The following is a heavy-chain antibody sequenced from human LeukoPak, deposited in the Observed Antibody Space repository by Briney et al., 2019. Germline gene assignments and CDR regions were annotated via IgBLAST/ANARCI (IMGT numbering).Heavy chain of an antibody. CDR3: ARVPGQWLAHWFDP. J-gene: IGHJ5*02. Sequence: ASVKVSCKASGYTFTSNYMHWVRQAPGQGLEWMGIINPSGGSTSYAQKLQGRVTMTTDTSTSTAYMELRSLRSDDTAVYYCARVPGQWLAHWFDPWGQGTLVTVSS. CDR2: INPSGGST. D-gene: IGHD6-19*01. V-gene: IGHV1-46*01. CDR1: GYTFTSNY.